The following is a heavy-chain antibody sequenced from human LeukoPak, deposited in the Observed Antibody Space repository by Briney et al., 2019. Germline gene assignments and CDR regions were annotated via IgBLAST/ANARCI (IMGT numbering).Heavy chain of an antibody. D-gene: IGHD2-21*02. J-gene: IGHJ5*02. V-gene: IGHV1-46*01. CDR1: GYTFTNYF. CDR3: ARRDCVGDCYSHWFDP. Sequence: ASVKVSCKASGYTFTNYFMHWVRQAPGQGLEWMGIINPRGGSTGYAQKFQGRITMTTDMSTRTVYMELSSLESEDTAVYYCARRDCVGDCYSHWFDPWGQGTLVTVSS. CDR2: INPRGGST.